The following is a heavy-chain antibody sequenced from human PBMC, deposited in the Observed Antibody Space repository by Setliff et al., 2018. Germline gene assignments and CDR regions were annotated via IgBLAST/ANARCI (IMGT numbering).Heavy chain of an antibody. Sequence: HPGGSLRLSCAASGFTFSSHGMHWVRQAPGKGLEWVAFIRQDGNNKYYRDSVRGRFTISRDNSKTTLFLQMNSLRPEDTGIYYCARDVYDFRTGLAAPWGQGTLVTVSS. CDR2: IRQDGNNK. J-gene: IGHJ5*02. CDR1: GFTFSSHG. CDR3: ARDVYDFRTGLAAP. D-gene: IGHD3-3*01. V-gene: IGHV3-30*02.